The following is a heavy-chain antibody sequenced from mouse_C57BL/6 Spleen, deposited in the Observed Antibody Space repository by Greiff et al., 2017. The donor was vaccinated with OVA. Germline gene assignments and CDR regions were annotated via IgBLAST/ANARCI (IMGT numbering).Heavy chain of an antibody. J-gene: IGHJ2*01. Sequence: EVNVVESGGGLVQPGGSLSLSCAASGFTFTDYYMSWVRQPPGKALEWLGFIRNKANGYTTEYSASVKGRFTISRDNSQSILYLQMNALRAEDSATYYCARELEGSPYFDYWGQGTTLTVSS. CDR1: GFTFTDYY. CDR2: IRNKANGYTT. CDR3: ARELEGSPYFDY. D-gene: IGHD4-1*01. V-gene: IGHV7-3*01.